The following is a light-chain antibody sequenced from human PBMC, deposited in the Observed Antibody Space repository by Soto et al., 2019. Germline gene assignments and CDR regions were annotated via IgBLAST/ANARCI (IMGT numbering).Light chain of an antibody. Sequence: DIQMTQSPSSLSASVGDRVIITCRASQDIGNDLGWYQQKPGKAPKRLIYAASSLQSGVPSRFSGSGSGTEFTLTISSLQPDDFATYYCQQYNSFPGTFGQGTKVDIK. CDR2: AAS. V-gene: IGKV1-17*01. CDR3: QQYNSFPGT. J-gene: IGKJ1*01. CDR1: QDIGND.